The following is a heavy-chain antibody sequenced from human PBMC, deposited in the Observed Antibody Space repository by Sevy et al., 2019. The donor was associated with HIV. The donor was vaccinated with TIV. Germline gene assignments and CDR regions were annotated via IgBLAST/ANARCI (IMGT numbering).Heavy chain of an antibody. V-gene: IGHV3-33*01. CDR1: GFTFSSYG. J-gene: IGHJ3*02. CDR3: AGLPNNYYDSSGSSGDDAFDI. CDR2: IWNDRSNK. Sequence: GGSLRLSCAASGFTFSSYGMHWVRQAPGKGLEWVAVIWNDRSNKHYADSVKGRFTFSRDNSKNTLYLQMNSLGAEDTAGYYCAGLPNNYYDSSGSSGDDAFDIWGQGTMVTVSS. D-gene: IGHD3-22*01.